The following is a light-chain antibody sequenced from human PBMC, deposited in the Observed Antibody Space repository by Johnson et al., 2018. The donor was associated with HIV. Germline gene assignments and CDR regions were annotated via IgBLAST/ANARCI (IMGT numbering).Light chain of an antibody. CDR2: DND. J-gene: IGLJ1*01. V-gene: IGLV1-51*01. Sequence: QSVLTQPPSVSAAPGQKVTISCSGSSCDIGNNYVSCHQQFPGTAPKLLIYDNDKRPSGIPDRFSASKSGTSATLGITGLQTGDEADYYCGTWDSSLSAGVFGAGTKVTVL. CDR3: GTWDSSLSAGV. CDR1: SCDIGNNY.